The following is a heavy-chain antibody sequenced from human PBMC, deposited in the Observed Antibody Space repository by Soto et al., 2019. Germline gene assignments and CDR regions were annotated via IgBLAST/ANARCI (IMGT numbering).Heavy chain of an antibody. Sequence: GASVKVSCKASGYTFTSYAIHWVRQAPGQRLEWMGWINAANGSTKYSQKFQGRVTITRDTSASTAYMALSSLRSEDTAVYYCARDSTIFGVPTYFDYWGQGTLVTVSS. J-gene: IGHJ4*02. CDR3: ARDSTIFGVPTYFDY. D-gene: IGHD3-3*01. CDR2: INAANGST. V-gene: IGHV1-3*01. CDR1: GYTFTSYA.